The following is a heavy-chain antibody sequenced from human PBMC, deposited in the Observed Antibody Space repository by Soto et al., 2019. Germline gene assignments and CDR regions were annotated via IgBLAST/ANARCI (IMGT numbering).Heavy chain of an antibody. D-gene: IGHD2-8*02. CDR3: ACWGHIVPVAPSDFDR. V-gene: IGHV3-74*01. J-gene: IGHJ4*02. CDR1: GFPFTNYW. CDR2: ISPDGSDV. Sequence: QVVESGGGLVPPGGSLRLSCAASGFPFTNYWMNWVRQTPGKGLMWVSRISPDGSDVGYADSVEGRFTVSRDNAKTTLYLHMHSLRAEDTAMYYCACWGHIVPVAPSDFDRWGQGTLVTVSS.